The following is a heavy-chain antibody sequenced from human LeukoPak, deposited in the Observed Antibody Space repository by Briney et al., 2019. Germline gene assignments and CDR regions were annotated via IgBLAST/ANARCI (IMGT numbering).Heavy chain of an antibody. CDR1: GLTLSDRW. CDR3: ARSDRGPEY. D-gene: IGHD6-25*01. CDR2: INRDGSEK. V-gene: IGHV3-7*01. Sequence: PGGSLRLSCSAAGLTLSDRWMNWVRQAPGKGLEWVAIINRDGSEKHYVDSVKGRFTISRDNAKNSLYLQMNSLRAEDTAVYYCARSDRGPEYWGQGTLVTVSS. J-gene: IGHJ4*02.